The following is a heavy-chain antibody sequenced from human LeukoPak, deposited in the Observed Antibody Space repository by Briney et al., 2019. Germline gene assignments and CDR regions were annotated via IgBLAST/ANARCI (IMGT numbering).Heavy chain of an antibody. D-gene: IGHD3-3*01. CDR3: AKSYCDFWSGYYIGGYYFDY. Sequence: GGSLRLSCAASGFTFSSYAMSWVRQAPGKGLEWVSAISGSGGSTYYADSVKGRFTISRDNSKNTLYLQMNSLRAEDTAVYYCAKSYCDFWSGYYIGGYYFDYWGQGTLVTVSS. CDR2: ISGSGGST. CDR1: GFTFSSYA. V-gene: IGHV3-23*01. J-gene: IGHJ4*02.